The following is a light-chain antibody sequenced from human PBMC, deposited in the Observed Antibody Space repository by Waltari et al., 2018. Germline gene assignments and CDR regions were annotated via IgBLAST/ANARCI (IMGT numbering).Light chain of an antibody. CDR3: QQRSNWPPIT. Sequence: VLTHSPATLSLSPGDRATLSCRPSQSVSSSLASYQQKPGQSPRLLIDDASDRATGIPARFSGSGSGTYFTLTIGSLEPEDFAGYYCQQRSNWPPITCNQGTRLEIK. V-gene: IGKV3-11*01. CDR2: DAS. CDR1: QSVSSS. J-gene: IGKJ5*01.